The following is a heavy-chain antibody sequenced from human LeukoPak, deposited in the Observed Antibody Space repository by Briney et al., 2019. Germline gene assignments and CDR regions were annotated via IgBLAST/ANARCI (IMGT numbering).Heavy chain of an antibody. Sequence: KPGGSLRLSCAASGFTFSNAWMCWVRQAPGKGLEWVGRIKSKTDGGTTDYAAPVKGRFTISRDDSKNTLYLQMNSLKTEDTAVYYCTTEEARGYDYGDYWVRGTVVTVSS. J-gene: IGHJ4*02. CDR3: TTEEARGYDYGDY. V-gene: IGHV3-15*01. CDR2: IKSKTDGGTT. CDR1: GFTFSNAW. D-gene: IGHD2-15*01.